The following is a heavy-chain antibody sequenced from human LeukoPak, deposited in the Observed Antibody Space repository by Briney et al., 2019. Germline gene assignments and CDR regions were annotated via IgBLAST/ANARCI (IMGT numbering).Heavy chain of an antibody. D-gene: IGHD3-10*01. Sequence: SETLSLLCTVSGGHISRYYWSWIRQPPGKGPEWIGYIYYSGCTNYNPSLKSRVTISVDTSKNQFSLKLSSGTAADTAVYYCARDTGSYYKSWAFDIWGQGTMVTVSS. V-gene: IGHV4-59*12. CDR3: ARDTGSYYKSWAFDI. CDR2: IYYSGCT. CDR1: GGHISRYY. J-gene: IGHJ3*02.